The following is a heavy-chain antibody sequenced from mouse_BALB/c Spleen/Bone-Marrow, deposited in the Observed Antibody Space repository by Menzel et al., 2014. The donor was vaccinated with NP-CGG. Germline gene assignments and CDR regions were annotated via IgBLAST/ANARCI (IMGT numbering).Heavy chain of an antibody. CDR2: IDPANGNT. CDR3: ASYYYGRYFDV. J-gene: IGHJ1*01. D-gene: IGHD1-1*01. CDR1: GFNIKDTY. V-gene: IGHV14-3*02. Sequence: VQLQQPGAEHVKPGASVKLSCTASGFNIKDTYMHWVKQRPEQGLEWIGRIDPANGNTKYDPKFQGKATITADTSSNTAYLQLSSLTSEDTAVYYCASYYYGRYFDVWGAGTTVTVSS.